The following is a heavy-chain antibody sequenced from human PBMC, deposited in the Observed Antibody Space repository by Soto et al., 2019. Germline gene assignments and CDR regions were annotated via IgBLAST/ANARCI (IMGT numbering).Heavy chain of an antibody. CDR3: ARRSVRDSSGYYGDY. Sequence: PSETLSLTCAVYGGSFSGYYWSWIRQPPGKGLEWIGEINHSGSTNYNPSLKSRVTISVDTSKNQFSLKLSSVTAADTAVYYCARRSVRDSSGYYGDYWGQGTLVTVSS. CDR2: INHSGST. CDR1: GGSFSGYY. D-gene: IGHD3-22*01. J-gene: IGHJ4*02. V-gene: IGHV4-34*01.